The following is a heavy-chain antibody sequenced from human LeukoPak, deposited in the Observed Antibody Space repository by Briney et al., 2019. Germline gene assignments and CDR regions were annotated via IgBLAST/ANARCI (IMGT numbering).Heavy chain of an antibody. CDR3: ARECGGDCYSRFDY. D-gene: IGHD2-21*02. V-gene: IGHV1-8*01. Sequence: ASVKVPCKASGYTFTSYDINWVRQATGQGLEWMGWMNPNSGNTGYAQKFQGRVTMTRNTSISTAYMELSSLRSEDTAVYYCARECGGDCYSRFDYWGQGTLVTVSS. CDR1: GYTFTSYD. J-gene: IGHJ4*02. CDR2: MNPNSGNT.